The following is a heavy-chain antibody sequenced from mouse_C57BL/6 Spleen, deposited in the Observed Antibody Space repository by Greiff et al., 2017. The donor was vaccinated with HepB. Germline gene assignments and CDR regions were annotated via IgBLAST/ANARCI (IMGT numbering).Heavy chain of an antibody. CDR2: ISSGSSTI. CDR1: GFTFSDYG. CDR3: ARPSTTVEDYYAMDY. D-gene: IGHD1-1*01. J-gene: IGHJ4*01. Sequence: EVQVVESGGGLVKPGGSLKLSCAASGFTFSDYGMHWVRQAPEKGLEWVAYISSGSSTIYYADTVKGRFTISRDNAKNTLFLQMTSLRSEDTAMYYCARPSTTVEDYYAMDYWGQGTSVTVSS. V-gene: IGHV5-17*01.